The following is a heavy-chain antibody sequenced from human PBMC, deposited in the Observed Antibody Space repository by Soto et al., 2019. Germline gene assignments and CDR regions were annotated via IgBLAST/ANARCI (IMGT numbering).Heavy chain of an antibody. CDR2: LDPEDNER. J-gene: IGHJ4*02. V-gene: IGHV1-24*01. Sequence: ASVKVSCTVLGYTLTELSIHWVRQAPGKGLEWVGGLDPEDNERIYAQKFQGRVTMTEDTSTDTAYMELSSLRSEDTAVYYCARHTGGDFDFWGQGTLVTVSS. D-gene: IGHD3-10*01. CDR1: GYTLTELS. CDR3: ARHTGGDFDF.